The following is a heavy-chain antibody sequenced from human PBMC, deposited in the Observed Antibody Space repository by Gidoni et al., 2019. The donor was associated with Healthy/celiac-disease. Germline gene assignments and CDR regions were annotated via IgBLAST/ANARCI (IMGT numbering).Heavy chain of an antibody. D-gene: IGHD3-10*02. V-gene: IGHV3-11*05. J-gene: IGHJ6*03. CDR1: GFTFRDYY. CDR3: ARDRLGIEQTFYVRDYYYYYYMDV. Sequence: QVQLVESGGGLVTPGGSLRLSCAASGFTFRDYYMSWIRQAPGKGLEWVSYISSSSSYTNYAESVKGRFTISRDNAKNSLYLQMNSLRAEDTAVYYCARDRLGIEQTFYVRDYYYYYYMDVWGKGTTVTVSS. CDR2: ISSSSSYT.